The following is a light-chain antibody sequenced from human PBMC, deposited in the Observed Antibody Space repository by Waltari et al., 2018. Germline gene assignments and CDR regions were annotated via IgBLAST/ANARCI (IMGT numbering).Light chain of an antibody. CDR3: CSYAGSSTYVV. CDR1: SSDVGSYNL. Sequence: QSALTQPASVSGSPGQSITISCTGTSSDVGSYNLVSWYQQHPGKAPKLMLYEGSKRPSGVADRFSGSKAGNTASLTSAGLQAEDEADYYCCSYAGSSTYVVFGGGTKLTVL. V-gene: IGLV2-23*01. J-gene: IGLJ2*01. CDR2: EGS.